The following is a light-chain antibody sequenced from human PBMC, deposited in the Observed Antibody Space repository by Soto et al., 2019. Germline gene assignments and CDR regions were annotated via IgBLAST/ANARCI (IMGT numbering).Light chain of an antibody. V-gene: IGKV3D-15*01. CDR3: QQYNNWPRT. CDR1: QSVSSY. J-gene: IGKJ1*01. CDR2: DAS. Sequence: EIVLTQSPSTLSLSPGERATLSCRASQSVSSYLAWYQQKPGQAPRLLIYDASNRATGIPARFSGSGSGTEFTLTISSLQSEDSAVYFCQQYNNWPRTFGQGTKVDI.